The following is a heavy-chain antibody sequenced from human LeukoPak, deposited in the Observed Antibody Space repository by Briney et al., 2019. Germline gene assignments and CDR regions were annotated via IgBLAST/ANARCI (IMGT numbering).Heavy chain of an antibody. Sequence: SETLSLTCTVSGGSISSYYWSWIRQPPGKGLEWIGYIYYSGSTNYNPSLKSRVTISVDTSKNQFSLKLSSVTAADTAVYYCARASGDRYYYYGMDVWGQGTTVTVSS. CDR2: IYYSGST. V-gene: IGHV4-59*08. CDR1: GGSISSYY. J-gene: IGHJ6*02. CDR3: ARASGDRYYYYGMDV. D-gene: IGHD7-27*01.